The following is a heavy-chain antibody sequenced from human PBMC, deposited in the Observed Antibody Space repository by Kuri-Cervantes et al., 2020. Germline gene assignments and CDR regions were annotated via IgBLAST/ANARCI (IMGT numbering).Heavy chain of an antibody. V-gene: IGHV3-30*03. D-gene: IGHD6-19*01. J-gene: IGHJ6*02. CDR1: GFIFSNYG. Sequence: GESLKISCAASGFIFSNYGMHWVRQAPGKGLDWVAGIPYDGNNQYYADSVKGRFTISRDNSKNTLYLQMNSLRAEDTAVYYCARDYSSGWYGMDVWGQGTTVTVSS. CDR3: ARDYSSGWYGMDV. CDR2: IPYDGNNQ.